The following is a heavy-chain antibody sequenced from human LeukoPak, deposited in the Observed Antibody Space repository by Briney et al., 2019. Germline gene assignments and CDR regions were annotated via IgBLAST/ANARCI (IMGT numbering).Heavy chain of an antibody. CDR2: IIPMFGTA. CDR1: GGSFRSYS. D-gene: IGHD3-22*01. Sequence: ASVKVSCKASGGSFRSYSISWVRQAPGQGLEWMGGIIPMFGTANYAQKFQGRVTITADKSTSTAYMEVSSLRSEDTAVYYCARVPDYYDSSGHGDYWGQGTLVTVSS. J-gene: IGHJ4*02. V-gene: IGHV1-69*06. CDR3: ARVPDYYDSSGHGDY.